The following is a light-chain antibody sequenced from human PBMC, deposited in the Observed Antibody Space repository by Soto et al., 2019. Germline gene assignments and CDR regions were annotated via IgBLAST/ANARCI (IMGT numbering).Light chain of an antibody. CDR3: QQYGTSLLP. CDR2: GAS. V-gene: IGKV3-20*01. CDR1: QSISSSY. J-gene: IGKJ4*01. Sequence: EIVLTQSPGTLSLSPGERATLSCRASQSISSSYLAWYQQKPAQAPRLLIYGASSRATGIPDRFSGSGSGTDFTLTISRLEPEDFAVYYCQQYGTSLLPFGGGTKVEIK.